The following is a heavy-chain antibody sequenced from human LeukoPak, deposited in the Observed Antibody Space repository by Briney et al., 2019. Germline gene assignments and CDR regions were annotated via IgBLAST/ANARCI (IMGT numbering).Heavy chain of an antibody. J-gene: IGHJ4*02. CDR2: IYRGGTT. CDR3: ARDSAGYCSGGGCYSFGPHDY. Sequence: GGSLRLSCAASGFTVSSNYMSWVRQAPGKGLEWISIIYRGGTTYYADSVKGRFTISRDNSNNTLYLQMNSLRAEDTAVYYCARDSAGYCSGGGCYSFGPHDYWGQGTPVTVSS. V-gene: IGHV3-66*01. D-gene: IGHD2-15*01. CDR1: GFTVSSNY.